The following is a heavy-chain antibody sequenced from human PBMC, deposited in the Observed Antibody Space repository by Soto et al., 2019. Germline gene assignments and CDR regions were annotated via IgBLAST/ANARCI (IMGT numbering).Heavy chain of an antibody. CDR2: ISAYNGNT. J-gene: IGHJ4*02. CDR1: GYTFTSYG. D-gene: IGHD3-16*02. Sequence: ASVKVSCKASGYTFTSYGISWLRQASGQGLEWMGWISAYNGNTNYAQKLQGRVTMTTDTSTSTAYMELRSLRSDDTAVYYCARARSYYDYVWGSYRYGSLDYWGQGTLVTVSS. V-gene: IGHV1-18*04. CDR3: ARARSYYDYVWGSYRYGSLDY.